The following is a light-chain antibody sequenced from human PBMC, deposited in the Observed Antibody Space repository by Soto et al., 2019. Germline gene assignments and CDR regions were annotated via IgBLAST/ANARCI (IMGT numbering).Light chain of an antibody. CDR3: QQRSDWPLT. Sequence: EIVLEQSPATLSLSPGERATLSCRASQSVSSYLAWYQQKPGQAPRLVIYDTSYRATGIPARFSGSGSGTDFTLTISDLEPEDFAVYYCQQRSDWPLTFGGGTKVEI. J-gene: IGKJ4*01. V-gene: IGKV3-11*01. CDR2: DTS. CDR1: QSVSSY.